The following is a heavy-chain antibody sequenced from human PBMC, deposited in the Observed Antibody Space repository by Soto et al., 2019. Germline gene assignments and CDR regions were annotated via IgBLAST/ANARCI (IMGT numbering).Heavy chain of an antibody. CDR3: ARGANWDGYSYYDSSGYSPFDY. D-gene: IGHD3-22*01. V-gene: IGHV1-18*01. CDR1: GYTFTSYG. Sequence: ASVKVSCKASGYTFTSYGISWVRQAPGQGLEWMGWVSAYNGNTNYAQKLQGRVTMTTDTSTSTAYMEPRSLRSDDTAVYYCARGANWDGYSYYDSSGYSPFDYWGQGTLVTVSS. J-gene: IGHJ4*02. CDR2: VSAYNGNT.